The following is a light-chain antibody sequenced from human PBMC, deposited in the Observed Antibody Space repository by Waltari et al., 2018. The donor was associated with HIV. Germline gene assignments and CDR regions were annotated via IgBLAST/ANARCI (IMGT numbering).Light chain of an antibody. CDR3: SSYTSSNTLPYV. V-gene: IGLV2-14*03. Sequence: QSALTQPASVSGSPGQSITLSCTGTSSDVGGYNYVSWYQQHPGKAPKLIIYDVSNRPSGVSNRFSGSKSGNTASLTISGLQAEDEADYYCSSYTSSNTLPYVFGTGTKVTVL. CDR1: SSDVGGYNY. J-gene: IGLJ1*01. CDR2: DVS.